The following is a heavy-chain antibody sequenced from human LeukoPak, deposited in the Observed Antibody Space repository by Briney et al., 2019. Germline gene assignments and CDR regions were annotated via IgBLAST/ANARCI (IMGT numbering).Heavy chain of an antibody. CDR3: ARTPMQYYYDSSGYYP. CDR1: GFTVSSNY. J-gene: IGHJ5*02. D-gene: IGHD3-22*01. CDR2: IYSGGST. Sequence: GGSLRLSCAASGFTVSSNYMSWVRQAPGKGLEWVSVIYSGGSTYYADSVKGRFTISRDNSKNTLYLQMNSLRAEDTAVYYCARTPMQYYYDSSGYYPWGQGTLVTVSS. V-gene: IGHV3-66*01.